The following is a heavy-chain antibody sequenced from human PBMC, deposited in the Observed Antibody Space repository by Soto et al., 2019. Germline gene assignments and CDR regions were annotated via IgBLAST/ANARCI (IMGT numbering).Heavy chain of an antibody. D-gene: IGHD6-19*01. CDR3: ARDPSSGWSAGIDS. CDR1: GYSFDGYG. Sequence: QVQLVQSGAEVKKPGASVKVSCKASGYSFDGYGMHWVRQAPGQRPEWMGWINTGNGDTKYPQKFQGRVTLTRDTFAITAYMELNTLKSEDTAVYYCARDPSSGWSAGIDSWGQGSLVTVSS. V-gene: IGHV1-3*04. CDR2: INTGNGDT. J-gene: IGHJ4*02.